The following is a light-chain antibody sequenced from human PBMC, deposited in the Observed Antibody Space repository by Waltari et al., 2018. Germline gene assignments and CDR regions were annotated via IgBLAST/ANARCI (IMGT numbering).Light chain of an antibody. J-gene: IGKJ3*01. Sequence: DIQMTQSPSPLPVSIGDRVTITCRASQSINNYLTWYRQRAGKAPESLIYYATNLATRVPSRFTEDRSETEYTLTIWSLQAEDVATYYCQLYHSSPFPFGPVTKLDIK. CDR3: QLYHSSPFP. V-gene: IGKV1-33*01. CDR2: YAT. CDR1: QSINNY.